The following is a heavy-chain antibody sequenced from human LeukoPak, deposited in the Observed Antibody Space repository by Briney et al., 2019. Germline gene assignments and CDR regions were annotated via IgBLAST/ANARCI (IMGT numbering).Heavy chain of an antibody. CDR1: GFIFSSYA. CDR3: ARVAVSGPTGWFDS. J-gene: IGHJ5*01. Sequence: PGGSLRLSCAASGFIFSSYAMSWVRQAPGKGLEWVSSISSTSAYIYYADSVKGRFTISRDNVDNVVYLQMNSLGAEDTAVYYCARVAVSGPTGWFDSWGQGTLVIVSS. D-gene: IGHD2-8*02. CDR2: ISSTSAYI. V-gene: IGHV3-21*01.